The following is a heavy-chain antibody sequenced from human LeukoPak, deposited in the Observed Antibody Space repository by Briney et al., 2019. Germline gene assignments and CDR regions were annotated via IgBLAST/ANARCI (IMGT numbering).Heavy chain of an antibody. CDR3: ARSSSFDY. V-gene: IGHV1-3*01. Sequence: ASVTVSCTASGYTFTSYAMHWVRQAPGQRLEWMGWINAGNGNTKYSQEFQGRVTITRDTSASTAYVELSSLRSEDTAVYYCARSSSFDYWGQGTLVTVSS. CDR1: GYTFTSYA. D-gene: IGHD6-6*01. J-gene: IGHJ4*02. CDR2: INAGNGNT.